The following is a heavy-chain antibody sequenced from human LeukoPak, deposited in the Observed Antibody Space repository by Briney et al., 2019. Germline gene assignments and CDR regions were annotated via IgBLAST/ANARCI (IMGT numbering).Heavy chain of an antibody. CDR1: GFTVSSNY. CDR2: IYSGGST. D-gene: IGHD2-2*01. Sequence: GGSLRLSCAASGFTVSSNYMSWVRQAPGKGLEWVSVIYSGGSTYYADSVKGRFTISRDNSKNTLYLQMNSLRAEDTAVYYCAKNIVVVPAAIPDYYFDYWGQGTLVTVSS. V-gene: IGHV3-53*01. CDR3: AKNIVVVPAAIPDYYFDY. J-gene: IGHJ4*02.